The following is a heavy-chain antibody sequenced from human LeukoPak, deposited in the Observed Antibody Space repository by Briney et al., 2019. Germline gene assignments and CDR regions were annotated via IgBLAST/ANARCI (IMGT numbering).Heavy chain of an antibody. V-gene: IGHV3-48*04. CDR3: ARDRDYGDYPPDY. Sequence: PGVSLRLSCAASGITFSSYWMSWVRQAPGKGLEWVSYISSSGYTTYYADSVKGRFTTSRDNAKNSLYLQMNSLRAEDTAVYYCARDRDYGDYPPDYWGQGTLVTVSS. J-gene: IGHJ4*02. CDR1: GITFSSYW. CDR2: ISSSGYTT. D-gene: IGHD4-17*01.